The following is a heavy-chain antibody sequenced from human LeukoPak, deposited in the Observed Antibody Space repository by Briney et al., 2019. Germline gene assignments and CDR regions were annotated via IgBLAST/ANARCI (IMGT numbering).Heavy chain of an antibody. D-gene: IGHD4-17*01. CDR1: GFTFSDYY. J-gene: IGHJ2*01. Sequence: GGSLRLSCAASGFTFSDYYMSWIRQAPGKGLEWVSYISNSGGTIYYSDSVKGRIIISRDNAKNSLYLQMNSLRAEDTAVYYCARDRTTVTRGAFGLWGRVILVTVS. CDR2: ISNSGGTI. CDR3: ARDRTTVTRGAFGL. V-gene: IGHV3-11*04.